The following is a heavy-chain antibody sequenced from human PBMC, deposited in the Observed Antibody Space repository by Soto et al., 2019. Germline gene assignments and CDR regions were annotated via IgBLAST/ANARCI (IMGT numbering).Heavy chain of an antibody. J-gene: IGHJ6*01. CDR3: ARGIIRSYSYNFWEGYYGMDV. CDR1: GGSLSGYY. CDR2: INHSGST. D-gene: IGHD5-18*01. Sequence: QNLSLTCGVDGGSLSGYYWSWIRQTPGKGLEWTGEINHSGSTNYNPSLRSRVTTSVDTSKSQFSLKLSSVTAADTAVHFCARGIIRSYSYNFWEGYYGMDVWGQGTTVTVIS. V-gene: IGHV4-34*01.